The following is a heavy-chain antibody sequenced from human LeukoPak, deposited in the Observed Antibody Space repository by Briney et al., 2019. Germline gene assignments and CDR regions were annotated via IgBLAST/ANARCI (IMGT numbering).Heavy chain of an antibody. CDR2: IYPGDSDT. D-gene: IGHD6-13*01. J-gene: IGHJ6*03. V-gene: IGHV5-51*01. Sequence: GESLKISCMGSGYTFTSYWIGWVRQMPGKGLEWMGIIYPGDSDTRYSPSFQGQVTISADKSITTAYLQWSSLKASDTAIYYCARLAAAGSQSYYYYYYMDVWGKGTTVTVSS. CDR3: ARLAAAGSQSYYYYYYMDV. CDR1: GYTFTSYW.